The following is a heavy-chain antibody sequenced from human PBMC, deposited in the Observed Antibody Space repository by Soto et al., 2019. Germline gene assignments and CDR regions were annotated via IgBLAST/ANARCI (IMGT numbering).Heavy chain of an antibody. CDR2: IKQDGSEK. J-gene: IGHJ6*02. Sequence: GGSLRLSCAASGFTFSSYWMSWVRQARGKGLEWVANIKQDGSEKYYVDSVKGRFTISRDNAKNSLYLQMNSLRAEDTDVYYCARGGIAARHWYYYYGMDVWGQGATVTVSS. CDR3: ARGGIAARHWYYYYGMDV. D-gene: IGHD6-6*01. CDR1: GFTFSSYW. V-gene: IGHV3-7*03.